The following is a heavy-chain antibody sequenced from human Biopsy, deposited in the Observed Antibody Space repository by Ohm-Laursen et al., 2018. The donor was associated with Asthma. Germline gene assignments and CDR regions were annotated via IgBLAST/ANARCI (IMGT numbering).Heavy chain of an antibody. CDR3: ARAVDYSHYYGIDV. CDR2: ISVYNGNT. J-gene: IGHJ6*02. Sequence: SVKVSCKASGYTFNSAGITWVRQAPGQGLEWMGWISVYNGNTKVAQKLRDRVTMITDTSTSTAYMELRSLRSDDTAVYFCARAVDYSHYYGIDVWGQGTTVTVS. D-gene: IGHD3-10*01. V-gene: IGHV1-18*01. CDR1: GYTFNSAG.